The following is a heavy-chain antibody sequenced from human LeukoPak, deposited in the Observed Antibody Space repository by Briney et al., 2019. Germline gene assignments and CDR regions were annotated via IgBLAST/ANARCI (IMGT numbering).Heavy chain of an antibody. V-gene: IGHV3-74*01. CDR2: INSDGSST. Sequence: GRSLRLSCTAPASTSSSYWMHWVRQAPGKLLVWVSRINSDGSSTTYADSVKGRFTISRDNTKNTLYLQMNSLRAEDTAVYYCVQSSPTIDYWGQGTLVTVSS. J-gene: IGHJ4*02. CDR3: VQSSPTIDY. CDR1: ASTSSSYW. D-gene: IGHD6-6*01.